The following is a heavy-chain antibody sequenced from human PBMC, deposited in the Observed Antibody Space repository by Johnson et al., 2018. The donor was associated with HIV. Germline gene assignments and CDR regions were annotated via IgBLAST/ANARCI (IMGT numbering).Heavy chain of an antibody. CDR2: ISYDGSNK. CDR3: ARDRAIVVAYDAFDI. V-gene: IGHV3-30*04. CDR1: GFTFSSYA. Sequence: QEQLVESGGGVVQPGRSLRLSCAASGFTFSSYAMHWVRQAPGKGLEWVAIISYDGSNKYYADSVKGRFTISRDNSKNTLYLQMNSLRPEDTAVYYCARDRAIVVAYDAFDIWGQGTMVTVSS. D-gene: IGHD3-22*01. J-gene: IGHJ3*02.